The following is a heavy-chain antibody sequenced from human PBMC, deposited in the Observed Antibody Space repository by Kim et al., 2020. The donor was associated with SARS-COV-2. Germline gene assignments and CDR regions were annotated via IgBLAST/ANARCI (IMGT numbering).Heavy chain of an antibody. V-gene: IGHV4-39*01. CDR3: ARYSSGFRPNFDY. CDR2: IYYSGNT. J-gene: IGHJ4*02. CDR1: GGSISSSNYY. D-gene: IGHD6-19*01. Sequence: SETLSLTCIVAGGSISSSNYYWGWIRQPPGKGLEWIGSIYYSGNTYYNPSLKSRVTISVDTSKNQFSLKLSSVTVADTGIYYCARYSSGFRPNFDYWGQGILVTVSS.